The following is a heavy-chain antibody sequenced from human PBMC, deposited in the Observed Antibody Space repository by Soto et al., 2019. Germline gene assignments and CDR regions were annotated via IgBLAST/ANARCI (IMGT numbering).Heavy chain of an antibody. CDR1: GFTFSSYG. CDR3: ARDRSSSWWNWFDP. D-gene: IGHD6-13*01. Sequence: GGSLRLSCAASGFTFSSYGMHWVRQAPGKGLEWVAVIWYDGSNKYYADSVKGRFTISRDNSKNTLYLQMNSLRAEDTAVYYCARDRSSSWWNWFDPWGQGTLVTVSS. V-gene: IGHV3-33*01. J-gene: IGHJ5*02. CDR2: IWYDGSNK.